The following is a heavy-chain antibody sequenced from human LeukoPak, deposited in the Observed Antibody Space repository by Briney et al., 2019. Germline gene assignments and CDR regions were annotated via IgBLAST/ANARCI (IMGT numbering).Heavy chain of an antibody. CDR1: GFTFSSYW. CDR3: ARGLYCSSTSCYGRLFDY. CDR2: INSDGSST. J-gene: IGHJ4*02. Sequence: PGGSLRLSCAASGFTFSSYWMHWVRQAPGKGLVWVSRINSDGSSTSYADSVKGRFTISRDNAKNTLYLQMNSLRAEDTAVYYCARGLYCSSTSCYGRLFDYWGQGTLVTASS. D-gene: IGHD2-2*01. V-gene: IGHV3-74*01.